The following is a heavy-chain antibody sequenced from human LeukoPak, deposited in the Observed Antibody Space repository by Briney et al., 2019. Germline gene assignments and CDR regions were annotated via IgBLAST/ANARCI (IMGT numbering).Heavy chain of an antibody. Sequence: PGGSLRLSCAASGFTFSNASMSWVRQAPGKGLEWVGRINSKTDGGTTDYAAPVKGRVTISRGDSKNTLCLHMNSLKTEDTTVYYCRGGVDSWGQGTLVTVSS. CDR1: GFTFSNAS. CDR2: INSKTDGGTT. D-gene: IGHD3-16*01. J-gene: IGHJ4*02. V-gene: IGHV3-15*01. CDR3: RGGVDS.